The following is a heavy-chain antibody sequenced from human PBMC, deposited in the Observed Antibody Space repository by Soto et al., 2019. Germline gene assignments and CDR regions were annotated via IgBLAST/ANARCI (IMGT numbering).Heavy chain of an antibody. D-gene: IGHD3-22*01. V-gene: IGHV1-18*01. J-gene: IGHJ4*02. CDR2: INIYSGDA. CDR1: GYTFTSYG. CDR3: ARALYYYDNSGLAY. Sequence: QVRLEQSGPEVKKTGASVKDSCKASGYTFTSYGISWVRQAPGQGLEWMGWINIYSGDANYAQRFQDRVTMTRDTSTNTVYMEMRSLRSDDTAVYYCARALYYYDNSGLAYWGQGTLVTVSS.